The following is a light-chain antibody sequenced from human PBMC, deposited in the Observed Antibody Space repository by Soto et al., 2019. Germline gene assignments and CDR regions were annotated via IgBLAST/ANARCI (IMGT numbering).Light chain of an antibody. V-gene: IGKV3-11*01. CDR2: DVS. J-gene: IGKJ1*01. CDR3: QQRSNWPRT. Sequence: EIVLTHSPSTLSLSHVERATLSCRASQSVSYYLAWYQQKPGQAPRLLIYDVSNRATGIPARFSGSGSGTDFTLTISSLEPEDFAVYYCQQRSNWPRTFGQGTKVDIK. CDR1: QSVSYY.